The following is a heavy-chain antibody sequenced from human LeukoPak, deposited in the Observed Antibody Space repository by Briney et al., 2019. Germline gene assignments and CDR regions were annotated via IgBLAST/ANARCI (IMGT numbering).Heavy chain of an antibody. CDR2: ISGSGGST. CDR1: GFTFSSYG. CDR3: AKPSPYYYDSSGYSDY. J-gene: IGHJ4*02. Sequence: GGSLRLSCAASGFTFSSYGMSWVRQAPGKGLEWVSAISGSGGSTYYADSVKGRFTISRDNSKNTLYLQMNSLRAEDTAVYYCAKPSPYYYDSSGYSDYWGQGTLVNVSS. V-gene: IGHV3-23*01. D-gene: IGHD3-22*01.